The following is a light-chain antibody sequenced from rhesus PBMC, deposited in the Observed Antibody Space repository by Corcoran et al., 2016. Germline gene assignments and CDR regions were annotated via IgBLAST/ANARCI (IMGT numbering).Light chain of an antibody. J-gene: IGLJ1*01. V-gene: IGLV1-60*01. CDR2: SHN. CDR3: AAWDTSLGGYI. CDR1: SSNIGTNS. Sequence: QSVLTQPPSASEAAGKTVTISCSGSSSNIGTNSVSWYQQFPGTAPKLLIYSHNRRASGASDRFSGSKSGTSASLAISGLQTEDEADYYCAAWDTSLGGYIFGIGTRLTVL.